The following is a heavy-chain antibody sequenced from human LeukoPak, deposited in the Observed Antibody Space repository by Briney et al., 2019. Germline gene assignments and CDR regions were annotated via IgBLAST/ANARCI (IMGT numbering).Heavy chain of an antibody. CDR2: IKPDGSEK. D-gene: IGHD4-17*01. J-gene: IGHJ6*02. CDR1: GIPFSRHW. Sequence: GGFLRLSWEASGIPFSRHWMRWGRPAAGKGLGGVGNIKPDGSEKYYVDSVKGRFTISRDNAKNSLYLQMNSLRAEDTAVYYCARDLGDHYADYYYYGMDVWGQGTTVTVSS. V-gene: IGHV3-7*01. CDR3: ARDLGDHYADYYYYGMDV.